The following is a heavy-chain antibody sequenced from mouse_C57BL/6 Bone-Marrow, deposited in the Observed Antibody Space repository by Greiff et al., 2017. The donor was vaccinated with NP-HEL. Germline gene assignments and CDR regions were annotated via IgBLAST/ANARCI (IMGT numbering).Heavy chain of an antibody. J-gene: IGHJ4*01. CDR3: TRDLNDYEDPAAMDY. CDR1: GFTFSSYA. Sequence: EVQLVESGEGLVKPGGSLKLSCAASGFTFSSYAMSWVRQTPEKRLEWVAYISSGGDYIYYADTVKGRFTISRDNARNTMYLQMSSMKSEDTAMYYCTRDLNDYEDPAAMDYWGQGTSVTVSS. CDR2: ISSGGDYI. D-gene: IGHD2-4*01. V-gene: IGHV5-9-1*02.